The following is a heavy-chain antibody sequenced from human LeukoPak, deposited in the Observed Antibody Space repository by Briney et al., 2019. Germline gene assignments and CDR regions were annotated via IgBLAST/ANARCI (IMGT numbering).Heavy chain of an antibody. CDR2: IYPGDSDT. CDR3: ARHRKYCSGGSCYGIWFDP. D-gene: IGHD2-15*01. V-gene: IGHV5-51*01. Sequence: GESLKISCKGSGYSSTSYWIGWVRQMPGKGLECMGIIYPGDSDTRYSPSFQGQVTISADKSISTAYLQWSSLKASDTAMYYCARHRKYCSGGSCYGIWFDPWGQGTLVTVSS. CDR1: GYSSTSYW. J-gene: IGHJ5*02.